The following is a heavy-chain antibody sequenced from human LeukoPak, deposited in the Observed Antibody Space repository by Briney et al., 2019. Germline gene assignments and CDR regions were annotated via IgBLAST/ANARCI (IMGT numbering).Heavy chain of an antibody. CDR3: ARDGPGITVTDHFDY. V-gene: IGHV3-30-3*01. CDR2: ISYDGTDK. Sequence: GGSLRLSCAASGFTFSSYGMHWVRQSPGKGLEWVAVISYDGTDKYYAGSVTGRFSISRDNSKNTLYLQMNSLRPEDTAVYFCARDGPGITVTDHFDYWGQGTLVTVSS. J-gene: IGHJ4*02. CDR1: GFTFSSYG. D-gene: IGHD6-19*01.